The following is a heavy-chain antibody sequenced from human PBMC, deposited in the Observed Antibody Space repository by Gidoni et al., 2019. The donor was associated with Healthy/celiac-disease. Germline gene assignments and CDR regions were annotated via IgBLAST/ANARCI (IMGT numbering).Heavy chain of an antibody. D-gene: IGHD3-22*01. Sequence: EVQLVEPGGGLVQPGGSLRLACAASGFTFSSYAMGWVRPAPGKGLEWVSAISGRGGSTYYADSVKGRFTISRDNSKNTLYLQMNSLRAEDTAVYYCAKDRYYDSSGYGSGFDYWGQGTLVTVSS. CDR2: ISGRGGST. J-gene: IGHJ4*02. CDR3: AKDRYYDSSGYGSGFDY. V-gene: IGHV3-23*04. CDR1: GFTFSSYA.